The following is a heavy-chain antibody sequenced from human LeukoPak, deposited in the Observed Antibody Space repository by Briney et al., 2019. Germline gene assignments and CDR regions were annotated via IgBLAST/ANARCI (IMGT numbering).Heavy chain of an antibody. D-gene: IGHD1-14*01. J-gene: IGHJ5*02. Sequence: PSETLSLTCTVSGGSISSSFYYWGWIRQPPGKGLEWIANIYYSGSTYYNPSLKSRVTISVDTSRNRFSLKLSSVTAADTAVYYCARLPPNWFDPWGQGTLVTVPS. CDR1: GGSISSSFYY. V-gene: IGHV4-39*01. CDR2: IYYSGST. CDR3: ARLPPNWFDP.